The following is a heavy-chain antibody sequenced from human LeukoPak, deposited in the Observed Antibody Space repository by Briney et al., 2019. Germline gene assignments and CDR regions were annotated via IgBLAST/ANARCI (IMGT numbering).Heavy chain of an antibody. J-gene: IGHJ2*01. D-gene: IGHD3-22*01. CDR3: ARDPYYDSSTYWYFDL. V-gene: IGHV4-59*01. CDR2: IYYSGST. Sequence: PSETLSLTCTVSGGSISSYYWSWIRQPPGKGLEWIGYIYYSGSTNYNPSPKSRVTISVDTSKNQFSLKLSSVTAADTAVYYCARDPYYDSSTYWYFDLWGRGTLVTVSS. CDR1: GGSISSYY.